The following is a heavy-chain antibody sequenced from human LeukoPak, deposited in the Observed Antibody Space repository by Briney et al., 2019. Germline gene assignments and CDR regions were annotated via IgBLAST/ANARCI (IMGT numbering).Heavy chain of an antibody. CDR2: IRYDGSNK. Sequence: GGSLRLSCAASGFTFSSYGMHWVRQAPGKGLEWVASIRYDGSNKYYADSVKGRFTISRDNSKNTLYLQMNSLRAEDTAVYYCAKDGYSSGWGHYYYYMDVWGKGTTVTISS. V-gene: IGHV3-30*02. CDR1: GFTFSSYG. CDR3: AKDGYSSGWGHYYYYMDV. J-gene: IGHJ6*03. D-gene: IGHD6-19*01.